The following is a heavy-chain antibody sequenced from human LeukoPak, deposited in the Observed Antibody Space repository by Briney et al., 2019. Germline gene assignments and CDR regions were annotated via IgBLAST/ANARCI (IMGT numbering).Heavy chain of an antibody. Sequence: SETLSLTCTVSGGSISSYYWSWIRQPAGKGLEWIGSIYNSGSTYYNPSLKSRVTISVDMSKNQFSLKMSSVTAADTAVYYCARAYSSSWYWNWFDPWGQGTLVTVSS. V-gene: IGHV4-4*07. CDR3: ARAYSSSWYWNWFDP. CDR2: IYNSGST. CDR1: GGSISSYY. D-gene: IGHD6-13*01. J-gene: IGHJ5*02.